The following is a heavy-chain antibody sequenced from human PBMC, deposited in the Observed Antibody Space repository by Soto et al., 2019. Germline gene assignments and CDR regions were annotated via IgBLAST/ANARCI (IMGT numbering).Heavy chain of an antibody. CDR3: ARWNGAGNDY. J-gene: IGHJ4*02. V-gene: IGHV4-59*01. CDR2: IYYSGST. D-gene: IGHD1-1*01. Sequence: LSLTCTVSGGSISSYYWSWIRQPPGKGLEWIGYIYYSGSTNYNPSLKSRVTISVDTSKNQFSLKLSSVTAADTAVYYCARWNGAGNDYWGQGTLVTYSS. CDR1: GGSISSYY.